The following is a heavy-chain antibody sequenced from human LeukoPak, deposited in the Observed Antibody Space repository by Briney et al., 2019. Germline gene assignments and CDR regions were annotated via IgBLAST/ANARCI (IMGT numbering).Heavy chain of an antibody. V-gene: IGHV1-24*01. CDR1: RYTLTELS. Sequence: GSSVKVSCKVSRYTLTELSMHWVRQAPGKGLGWMGGFDPEDGETIYAQKFQGRVTMTEDTSTDTAYMELSSLRSEGTAVYYCATGSKGSYYYDSSTYDYWGQGTLVTVSS. D-gene: IGHD3-22*01. CDR2: FDPEDGET. CDR3: ATGSKGSYYYDSSTYDY. J-gene: IGHJ4*02.